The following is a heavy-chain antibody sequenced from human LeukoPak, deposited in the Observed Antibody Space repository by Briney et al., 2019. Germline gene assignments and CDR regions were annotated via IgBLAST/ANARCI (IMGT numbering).Heavy chain of an antibody. CDR3: AKDSAFYYIDV. D-gene: IGHD3-10*01. Sequence: GGSLRLSCVASGFTFSTYGMSWVRQAPGKGLEWVSAVSGSSGSTYYADSVKGRFTISRDNSKNTLYLQMNSLKGDDTAVYYCAKDSAFYYIDVWGKGTTVIISS. CDR2: VSGSSGST. V-gene: IGHV3-23*01. CDR1: GFTFSTYG. J-gene: IGHJ6*03.